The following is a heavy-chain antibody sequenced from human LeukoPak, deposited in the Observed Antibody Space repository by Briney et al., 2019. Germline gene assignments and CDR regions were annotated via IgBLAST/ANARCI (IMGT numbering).Heavy chain of an antibody. CDR3: ATALLRASTYMDV. Sequence: GGSLRLSCAASGFTFRTYAMNWVRQAPGKGLEWVSGIGVSGSTYYADSVKGRFTISRDNSKNTLYLQINSLRVEDTAVYYCATALLRASTYMDVLGKGTTVTVSS. CDR1: GFTFRTYA. D-gene: IGHD1-1*01. V-gene: IGHV3-23*01. CDR2: IGVSGST. J-gene: IGHJ6*03.